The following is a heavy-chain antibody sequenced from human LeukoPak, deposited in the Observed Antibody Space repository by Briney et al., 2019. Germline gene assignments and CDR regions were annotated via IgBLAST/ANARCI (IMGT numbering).Heavy chain of an antibody. J-gene: IGHJ6*03. CDR1: GGSISSYY. Sequence: SETLSLTCTVSGGSISSYYWSWMRQPAGKGLEWIGRIYTSGSTDYNPSLKSRVTMSVDTSKNQFSLKLSSVTAADTAVYYCARDREGGGWYGGGYYYYYYMDVWGKGTTVTISS. V-gene: IGHV4-4*07. D-gene: IGHD6-19*01. CDR3: ARDREGGGWYGGGYYYYYYMDV. CDR2: IYTSGST.